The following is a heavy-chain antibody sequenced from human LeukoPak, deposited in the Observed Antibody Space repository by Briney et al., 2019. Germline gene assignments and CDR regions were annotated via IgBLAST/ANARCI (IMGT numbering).Heavy chain of an antibody. CDR2: RNPNSGNT. CDR1: GYTFTSYD. V-gene: IGHV1-8*01. D-gene: IGHD3-10*01. Sequence: ASVKVSCKASGYTFTSYDINWVRQATGQGLEWMGWRNPNSGNTGYAQKFQGRVTMTRDTSISTAYMELSRLRSDDTAVYYCARDGRFGDDAFDIWGQGTMVTVSS. CDR3: ARDGRFGDDAFDI. J-gene: IGHJ3*02.